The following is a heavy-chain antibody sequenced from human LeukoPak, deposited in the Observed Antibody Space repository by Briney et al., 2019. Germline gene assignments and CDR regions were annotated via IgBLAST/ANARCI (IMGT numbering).Heavy chain of an antibody. V-gene: IGHV3-23*01. CDR1: GFTFNNYA. Sequence: SGGSLRLSCAASGFTFNNYAMSWVRQAPGRGLEWVSAISAGGGVTYYADSVKGRFTVSGDNSKKKVFLQMNSLRADDTAVYYCAKAGWYSAKTYATYDDAYDIWGQGTMVTVSS. CDR3: AKAGWYSAKTYATYDDAYDI. D-gene: IGHD1-26*01. J-gene: IGHJ3*02. CDR2: ISAGGGVT.